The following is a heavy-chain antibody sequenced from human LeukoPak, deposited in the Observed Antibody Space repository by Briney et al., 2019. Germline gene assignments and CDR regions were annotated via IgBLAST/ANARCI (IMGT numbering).Heavy chain of an antibody. D-gene: IGHD1-26*01. V-gene: IGHV3-7*01. CDR3: ARLTRGTTETY. Sequence: PGGSLRLSCAASRFTFSNYWMTWVRQAPGKGLEWVANINEDGSEKNYVDSVKGRFTISRDNAKNSLYLQMNSPSAEDTAVYYCARLTRGTTETYWGQGALVTVSS. CDR1: RFTFSNYW. J-gene: IGHJ4*02. CDR2: INEDGSEK.